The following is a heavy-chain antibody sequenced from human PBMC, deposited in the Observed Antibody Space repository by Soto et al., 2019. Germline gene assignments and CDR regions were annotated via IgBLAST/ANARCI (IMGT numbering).Heavy chain of an antibody. Sequence: QVQLVESGGGVVQPGRSLRLSCAASGFTFSSYGMQWVRQAPGKGLEWVAVIWYDGSNKYYADSVKGRFTISRDNSRNTLYLQMNSLRAEDTAVYYCARTARYSPYYCHYWGQGTLVTVSS. CDR2: IWYDGSNK. CDR3: ARTARYSPYYCHY. D-gene: IGHD1-1*01. CDR1: GFTFSSYG. J-gene: IGHJ4*02. V-gene: IGHV3-33*01.